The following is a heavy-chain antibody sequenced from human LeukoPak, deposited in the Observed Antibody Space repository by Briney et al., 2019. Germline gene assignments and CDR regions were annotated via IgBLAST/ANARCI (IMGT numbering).Heavy chain of an antibody. CDR3: ARHPMTTVTFFDY. Sequence: GGSLRLSCAASGFTFSSYSMNWVRQAPGKGLEWVSYISSSSSTIYYADSVKGRFTISRDNAKNLLYLQMNSLRAEDTAVYYCARHPMTTVTFFDYWGQGTLVTVSS. J-gene: IGHJ4*02. D-gene: IGHD4-17*01. CDR1: GFTFSSYS. CDR2: ISSSSSTI. V-gene: IGHV3-48*01.